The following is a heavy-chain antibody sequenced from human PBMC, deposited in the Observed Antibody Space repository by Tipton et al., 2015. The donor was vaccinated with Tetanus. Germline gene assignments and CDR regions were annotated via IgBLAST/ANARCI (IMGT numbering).Heavy chain of an antibody. V-gene: IGHV4-59*01. J-gene: IGHJ3*01. CDR1: GGSISSYY. CDR3: ARRSHIGAPV. D-gene: IGHD2-21*01. CDR2: VHYSGST. Sequence: TLSLTCTVSGGSISSYYWTWIRQPPGRGLEWIGYVHYSGSTNYSPSLRSRVTLSVDTSKNQFSLKLSSVTAADTAVYYCARRSHIGAPVWGQGTLVTVAS.